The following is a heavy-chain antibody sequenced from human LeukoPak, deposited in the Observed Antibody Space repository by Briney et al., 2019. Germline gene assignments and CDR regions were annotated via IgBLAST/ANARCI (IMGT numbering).Heavy chain of an antibody. J-gene: IGHJ4*02. Sequence: ASVKVSCKASGYTFTSYDINWVRPATGQGLEWMGWMNPNSGNTGYAQKFQGRATITRNTSISTAYMELSSLRSEDTAVYYCARLGIAAAGSWGQGTLVTVSS. CDR1: GYTFTSYD. V-gene: IGHV1-8*01. CDR2: MNPNSGNT. D-gene: IGHD6-13*01. CDR3: ARLGIAAAGS.